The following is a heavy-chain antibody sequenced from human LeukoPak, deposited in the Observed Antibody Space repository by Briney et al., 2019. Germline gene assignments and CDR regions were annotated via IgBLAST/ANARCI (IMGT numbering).Heavy chain of an antibody. CDR3: ARTRGSSSWWGGWFDP. D-gene: IGHD6-13*01. CDR1: GGSISSGGYY. Sequence: SETLSLTCAVSGGSISSGGYYWSWIRQPAGKGLEWIGRIYTSGSTNYNPSLKSRVTMSVDTSKNQFSLKLSSVTAADTAVYYCARTRGSSSWWGGWFDPWGQGTLVTVSS. CDR2: IYTSGST. J-gene: IGHJ5*02. V-gene: IGHV4-61*02.